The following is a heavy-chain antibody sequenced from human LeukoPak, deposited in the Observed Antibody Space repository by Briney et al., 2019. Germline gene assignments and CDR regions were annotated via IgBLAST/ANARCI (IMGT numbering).Heavy chain of an antibody. Sequence: GGSLRLSCAASGFTVSSSNYMNWVRQAPGKGLEWVSCIYTGGTTYYTDSVKGRFTISRDNPNTTLYLQMHSLRAEDTAVYYCGREISRFGIWGQGTLVTVSS. D-gene: IGHD3-16*01. CDR2: IYTGGTT. V-gene: IGHV3-66*01. CDR1: GFTVSSSNY. CDR3: GREISRFGI. J-gene: IGHJ4*02.